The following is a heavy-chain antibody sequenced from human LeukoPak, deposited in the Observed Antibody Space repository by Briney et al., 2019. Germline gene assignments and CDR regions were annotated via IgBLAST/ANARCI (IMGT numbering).Heavy chain of an antibody. Sequence: ASVKVSCKVSGYTLTELSIHWVRQAPGKGLEWMGGFDPEDGETAYAQKFQGRVTMTADTSTDTSTDTAYLELSSLTSEDTAFYYCATQTRKAVPGFDYWGQGTLVTVSS. CDR2: FDPEDGET. CDR1: GYTLTELS. D-gene: IGHD1-1*01. CDR3: ATQTRKAVPGFDY. V-gene: IGHV1-24*01. J-gene: IGHJ4*02.